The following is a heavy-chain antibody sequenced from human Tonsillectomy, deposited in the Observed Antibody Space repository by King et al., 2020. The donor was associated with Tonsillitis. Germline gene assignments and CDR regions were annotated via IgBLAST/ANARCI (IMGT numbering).Heavy chain of an antibody. V-gene: IGHV3-23*04. J-gene: IGHJ4*02. CDR1: GFTFCSYA. CDR2: ISNIDDIT. Sequence: EVQLVESGGGLVQPGESLRLSCAASGFTFCSYAMSWVRQAPGKGLELVSGISNIDDITYYTDSVKGRFTISRDISKNTLYLLMTSLRAEDTAVYYCAKRFGANSGAFDYWGQGTLVSVSS. CDR3: AKRFGANSGAFDY. D-gene: IGHD4/OR15-4a*01.